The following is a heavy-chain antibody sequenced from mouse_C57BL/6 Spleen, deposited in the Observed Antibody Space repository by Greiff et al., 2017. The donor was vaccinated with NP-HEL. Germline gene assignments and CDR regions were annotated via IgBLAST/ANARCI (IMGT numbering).Heavy chain of an antibody. D-gene: IGHD2-3*01. J-gene: IGHJ2*01. CDR2: INPGSGGT. CDR3: ARGAMVTTYYFDY. CDR1: GYAFTNYL. V-gene: IGHV1-54*01. Sequence: QVQLQQSGAELVRPGTSVKVSCKASGYAFTNYLIEWVKQRPGQGLEWIGVINPGSGGTNYNEKFKGKATLTADKSSSTAYMQLSSLTSEDSAVYFCARGAMVTTYYFDYWGQGTTLTVSS.